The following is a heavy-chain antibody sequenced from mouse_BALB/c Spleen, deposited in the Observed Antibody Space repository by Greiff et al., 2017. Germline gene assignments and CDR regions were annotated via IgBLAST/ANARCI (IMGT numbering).Heavy chain of an antibody. CDR3: ASAGDYGFSYAMDY. CDR1: GFTFSSFG. V-gene: IGHV5-17*02. CDR2: ISSGSSTI. J-gene: IGHJ4*01. Sequence: EVMLVESGGGLVQPGGSRKLSCAASGFTFSSFGMHWVRQAPEKGLEWVAYISSGSSTIYYADTVKGRFTISRDNPKNTLFLQMTSLRSEDTAMYYCASAGDYGFSYAMDYWGQGTSVTVSS. D-gene: IGHD1-2*01.